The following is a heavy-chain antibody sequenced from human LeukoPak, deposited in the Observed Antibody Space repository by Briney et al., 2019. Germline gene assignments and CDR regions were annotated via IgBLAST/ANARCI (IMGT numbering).Heavy chain of an antibody. V-gene: IGHV4-30-2*01. J-gene: IGHJ3*02. D-gene: IGHD2-15*01. CDR1: GGSISSGGYS. Sequence: PSETLSLTCTVSGGSISSGGYSWSWIRQPPGKGLEWIGYIYHSGSTYYNPSLKSRVTISVDRSKNQFSLKLSSVTAADTAVYYCARGRAKGVLRAFDIWGQGTMVTVSS. CDR2: IYHSGST. CDR3: ARGRAKGVLRAFDI.